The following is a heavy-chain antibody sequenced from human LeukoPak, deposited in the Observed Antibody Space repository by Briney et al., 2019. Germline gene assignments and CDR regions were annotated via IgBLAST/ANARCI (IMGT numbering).Heavy chain of an antibody. CDR3: AISRESTSDF. J-gene: IGHJ4*02. Sequence: GGSLRLSCAASGFTFSSFTMNWVRQAPGKGLEWVSSISGSGSDMYYAESVKGRFTISRDNAKNSLYLQMNGLRAEDTAVYYCAISRESTSDFWGQGTLVTVSS. D-gene: IGHD5/OR15-5a*01. CDR2: ISGSGSDM. V-gene: IGHV3-21*01. CDR1: GFTFSSFT.